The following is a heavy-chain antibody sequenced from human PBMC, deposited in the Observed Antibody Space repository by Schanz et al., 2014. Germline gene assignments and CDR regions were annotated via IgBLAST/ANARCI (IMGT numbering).Heavy chain of an antibody. CDR1: GFTLSSYG. CDR3: ARKMKLGVYGGKGHDSLDI. CDR2: IKKDGSEK. J-gene: IGHJ3*02. V-gene: IGHV3-7*01. D-gene: IGHD4-17*01. Sequence: EVQLLESGGGLVEPGGSLRLSCAASGFTLSSYGMHWVRQAPGKGLEWVANIKKDGSEKYYVDSVKGRFTISRDNAKNSLFLQMNSLRPEDTAVYYCARKMKLGVYGGKGHDSLDIWGQGTMVTVSS.